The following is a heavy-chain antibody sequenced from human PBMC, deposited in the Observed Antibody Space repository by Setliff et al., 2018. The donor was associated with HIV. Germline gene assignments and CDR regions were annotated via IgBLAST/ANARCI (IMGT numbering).Heavy chain of an antibody. Sequence: AGSLRLSCAASGFTFSSYTMNWVRQAPGRGLEWVSYISTSSSTIYYADSVKGRFTISRDNANNSLYLQMNSLRAEDTAVYYCTGGQWLVPDGFDFWGQGTLVTVSS. CDR2: ISTSSSTI. V-gene: IGHV3-48*01. CDR1: GFTFSSYT. CDR3: TGGQWLVPDGFDF. D-gene: IGHD6-19*01. J-gene: IGHJ4*02.